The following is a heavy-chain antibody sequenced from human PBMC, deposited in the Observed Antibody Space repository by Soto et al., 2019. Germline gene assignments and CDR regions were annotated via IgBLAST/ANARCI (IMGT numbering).Heavy chain of an antibody. V-gene: IGHV3-30*18. J-gene: IGHJ3*02. CDR3: AKGWRRDQWLVGGAFDI. D-gene: IGHD6-19*01. CDR2: ISYDGGNK. CDR1: GFTFSSYG. Sequence: GGSLRLSCAASGFTFSSYGMHWVRQAPGKGLEWVAVISYDGGNKYYADSAKGRFTISRDNSKNTLYLQMNSLRAEDTAVYYCAKGWRRDQWLVGGAFDIWGQGTMVT.